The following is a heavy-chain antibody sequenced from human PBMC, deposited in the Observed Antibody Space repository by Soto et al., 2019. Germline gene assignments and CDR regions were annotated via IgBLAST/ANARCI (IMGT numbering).Heavy chain of an antibody. Sequence: GGALRPSFEISGFTLSSYCMHRGRQAPGKGLEWMTLISYDGSHKYYGDSVKGRFTISRDNSKNTLYLQVDSLRAEDTAVYYCAKDRAGYSRGMDVWGQGTTVTVSS. CDR2: ISYDGSHK. J-gene: IGHJ6*02. CDR3: AKDRAGYSRGMDV. D-gene: IGHD6-13*01. V-gene: IGHV3-30*18. CDR1: GFTLSSYC.